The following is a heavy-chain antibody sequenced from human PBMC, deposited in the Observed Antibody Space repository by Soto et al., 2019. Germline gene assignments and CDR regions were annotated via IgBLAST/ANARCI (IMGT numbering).Heavy chain of an antibody. CDR1: GGTFSSYA. D-gene: IGHD3-10*01. V-gene: IGHV1-69*13. CDR2: IIPIFGTA. Sequence: GASVKVSCKASGGTFSSYAISWVRQAPGQGLEWMGGIIPIFGTANYAQKFQGRVTITADESTSTAYMELSSLRSEDTAVYYCARVYYYGSGNRGHFDYWGQGTLVTVSS. CDR3: ARVYYYGSGNRGHFDY. J-gene: IGHJ4*02.